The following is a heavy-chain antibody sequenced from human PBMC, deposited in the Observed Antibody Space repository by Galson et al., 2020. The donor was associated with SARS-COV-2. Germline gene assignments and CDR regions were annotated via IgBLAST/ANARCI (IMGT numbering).Heavy chain of an antibody. CDR2: FDPAAGQT. D-gene: IGHD3-16*01. J-gene: IGHJ6*03. CDR1: GYTLTDLP. V-gene: IGHV1-24*01. Sequence: ASVKVYCKVSGYTLTDLPMHWVRQAPGKGLEWMGGFDPAAGQTIYAQKFQGRVTMTEDTSTDTAYMELSSLGSEDTAVYYWATVAVIYAGNYYYYMDVWGKGTTVTVS. CDR3: ATVAVIYAGNYYYYMDV.